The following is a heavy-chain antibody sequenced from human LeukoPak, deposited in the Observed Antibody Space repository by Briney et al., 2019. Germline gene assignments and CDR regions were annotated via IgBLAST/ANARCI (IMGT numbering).Heavy chain of an antibody. J-gene: IGHJ3*02. V-gene: IGHV3-30*18. Sequence: AGRSLRLSCAASGFTFSSYGMHWVRQAPGKGLEWVAVISYDGSNKYFADSVKGRFAISRDNSKHTLYLQMSSLRAEDTAVYYCAKDLRYFDWRFDAFDIWGQGTMVTVSS. D-gene: IGHD3-9*01. CDR2: ISYDGSNK. CDR3: AKDLRYFDWRFDAFDI. CDR1: GFTFSSYG.